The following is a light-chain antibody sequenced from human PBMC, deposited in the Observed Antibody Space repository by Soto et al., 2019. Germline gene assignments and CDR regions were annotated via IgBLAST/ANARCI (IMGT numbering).Light chain of an antibody. CDR2: GAS. Sequence: EIVLTQSPGTLSLSPGEKATLSCRDSQSVSSSYLAWYQQKPGQAPRLLIYGASSRATGIPDRFSGSGSGTDFTLTISRLEPEDFAVYYCQQYGSSPTFGGGAKV. J-gene: IGKJ4*01. V-gene: IGKV3-20*01. CDR1: QSVSSSY. CDR3: QQYGSSPT.